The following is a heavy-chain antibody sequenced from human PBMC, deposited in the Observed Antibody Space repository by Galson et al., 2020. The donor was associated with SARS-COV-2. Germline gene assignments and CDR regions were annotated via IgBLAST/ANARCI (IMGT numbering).Heavy chain of an antibody. V-gene: IGHV1-18*01. Sequence: ASVKVSCKASGYTFTSYGISWVRKAPGQGLEWMGWISAYNGNTNYAQKLQGRVTMTTDTSTSTAYMELRSLRSDDTAVYYCARDAAFNMIVVVITYFDYWGQGTLVTVSS. D-gene: IGHD3-22*01. CDR2: ISAYNGNT. J-gene: IGHJ4*02. CDR3: ARDAAFNMIVVVITYFDY. CDR1: GYTFTSYG.